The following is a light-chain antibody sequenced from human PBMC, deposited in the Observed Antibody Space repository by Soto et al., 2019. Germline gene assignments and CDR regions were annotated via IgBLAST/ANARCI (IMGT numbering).Light chain of an antibody. J-gene: IGKJ1*01. Sequence: EIVMTQSPATLSVSPGEGATLSCRASQSVSRNLAWYQQKPGQTPRLIIYSASTRATGVPVRFTGSGSGTEFTLTISILQSEDFAVYYCQHYNNWPRTFGQGTKVEIK. V-gene: IGKV3-15*01. CDR2: SAS. CDR3: QHYNNWPRT. CDR1: QSVSRN.